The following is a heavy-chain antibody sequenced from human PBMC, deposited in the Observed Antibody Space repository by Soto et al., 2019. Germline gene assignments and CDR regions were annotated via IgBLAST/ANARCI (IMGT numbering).Heavy chain of an antibody. Sequence: PSETLSLTCTVSGGSISSYYWSWIRQPPGKGLEWIGYIYYSGSTNYNPSLKSRVTISVDTSKTQFSLKLTSVTAADTAVYFCARAAYGSAGVSASHYYSGMDIWGQVTTVTVSS. D-gene: IGHD3-10*01. V-gene: IGHV4-59*01. CDR3: ARAAYGSAGVSASHYYSGMDI. J-gene: IGHJ6*02. CDR1: GGSISSYY. CDR2: IYYSGST.